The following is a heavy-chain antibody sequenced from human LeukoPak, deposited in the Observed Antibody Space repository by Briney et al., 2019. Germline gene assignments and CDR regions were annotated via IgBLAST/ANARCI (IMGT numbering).Heavy chain of an antibody. J-gene: IGHJ4*02. D-gene: IGHD1-26*01. CDR1: GFTVNNYY. CDR3: ARAGRFGGSYYFDH. CDR2: IYSGGNT. V-gene: IGHV3-53*01. Sequence: GGSLRLSCAASGFTVNNYYMSWVLQAPGKGLEWVSVIYSGGNTYYADSVKGRFTISRDNSKNTLYLQMNSLRAEDTAVYYCARAGRFGGSYYFDHWGQGTLVTVSS.